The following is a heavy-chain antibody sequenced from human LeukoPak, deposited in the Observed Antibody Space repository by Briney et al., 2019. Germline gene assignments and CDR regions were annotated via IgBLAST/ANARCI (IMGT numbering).Heavy chain of an antibody. J-gene: IGHJ4*02. CDR2: IYYSGNT. CDR1: GGSISSSDYY. Sequence: SETLSLTCTVSGGSISSSDYYGAWIRQPPGKGLEWIGRIYYSGNTYYHPSLKSRVTISVDTSKNQFSLKLSSVTAADTAVYYCASHRRYTTGSEEFDYWGQGALVTVSS. D-gene: IGHD2/OR15-2a*01. V-gene: IGHV4-39*01. CDR3: ASHRRYTTGSEEFDY.